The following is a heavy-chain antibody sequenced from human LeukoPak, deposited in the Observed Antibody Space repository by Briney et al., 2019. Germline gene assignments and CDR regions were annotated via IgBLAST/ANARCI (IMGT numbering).Heavy chain of an antibody. J-gene: IGHJ3*02. V-gene: IGHV3-23*01. D-gene: IGHD3-22*01. CDR1: GFIFSSYA. CDR3: AKDLRYYDNSGYPDAFDI. Sequence: GGSLRLSCAASGFIFSSYAMSWVRQAPGKGLAWVSAISGSGVNTFYADSVKGRFTISRDNSKNTLYLQMSSLRAEDTAVYYCAKDLRYYDNSGYPDAFDIWGQGTMVTVSS. CDR2: ISGSGVNT.